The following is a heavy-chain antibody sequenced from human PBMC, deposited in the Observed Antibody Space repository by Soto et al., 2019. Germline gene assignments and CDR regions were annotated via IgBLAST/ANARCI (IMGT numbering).Heavy chain of an antibody. J-gene: IGHJ5*02. D-gene: IGHD4-17*01. CDR1: GYTFTSYD. Sequence: QVQLVQSGAEAKKPGASVKVSCKASGYTFTSYDINWVRQATGQGLEWVGWMSPSRGDTGYAQKFQDRLTMTWDTSISTAYMELNSLSSEDTAVYYCARDYGGKSGWFDPWGQGTLVTVSS. V-gene: IGHV1-8*01. CDR3: ARDYGGKSGWFDP. CDR2: MSPSRGDT.